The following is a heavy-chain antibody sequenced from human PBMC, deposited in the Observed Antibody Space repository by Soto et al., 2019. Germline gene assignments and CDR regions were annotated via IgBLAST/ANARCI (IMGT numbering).Heavy chain of an antibody. CDR2: VSETADRT. CDR1: GFTFSNYA. J-gene: IGHJ4*02. Sequence: GGSLRLSCAASGFTFSNYAMNWVRQAPGKGLEWVSAVSETADRTNYADSVKGRFTISRDNSKNMLYMQMDSLRAEDTAVYYCATRRGCSGGYCYGLQYWGQGTLVTVSS. CDR3: ATRRGCSGGYCYGLQY. D-gene: IGHD2-21*02. V-gene: IGHV3-23*01.